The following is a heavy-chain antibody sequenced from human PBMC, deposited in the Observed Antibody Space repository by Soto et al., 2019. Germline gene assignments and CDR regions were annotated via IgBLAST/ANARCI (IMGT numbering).Heavy chain of an antibody. CDR1: GFTFSSYA. Sequence: ASGFTFSSYAMHWVRQAPGKGLEYVSAISSNGGSTYYANSVKGRFTISRDNSKNTLYLQMGSLRAEDMAVYYCARRDGYNFDYWGQGTLVTSPQ. J-gene: IGHJ4*02. CDR3: ARRDGYNFDY. CDR2: ISSNGGST. D-gene: IGHD5-12*01. V-gene: IGHV3-64*01.